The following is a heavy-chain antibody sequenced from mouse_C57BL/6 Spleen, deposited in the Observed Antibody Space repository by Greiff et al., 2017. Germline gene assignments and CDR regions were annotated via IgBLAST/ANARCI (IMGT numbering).Heavy chain of an antibody. D-gene: IGHD1-2*01. Sequence: VQVVESGAELVKPGASVKISCKASGYAFSSYWMNWVKQRPGKGLEGIGQIYPGAGDTNYNGKFKGKATLTADKSSSTAYMQLSSLTSEDSAVYFCARESLLTRFAYWGQGTLVTVSA. CDR1: GYAFSSYW. CDR2: IYPGAGDT. J-gene: IGHJ3*01. CDR3: ARESLLTRFAY. V-gene: IGHV1-80*01.